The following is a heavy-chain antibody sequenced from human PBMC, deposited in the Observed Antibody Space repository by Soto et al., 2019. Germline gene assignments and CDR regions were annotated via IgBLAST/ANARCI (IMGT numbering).Heavy chain of an antibody. CDR2: INQDGSGGST. D-gene: IGHD6-13*01. V-gene: IGHV3-23*01. J-gene: IGHJ4*02. CDR1: GFTFSSYW. CDR3: AKDSPQWGQQLVR. Sequence: GGSLRLSCAASGFTFSSYWMSWVRQAPGKGLEWVANINQDGSGGSTYYADSVKGRFTISRDNSKNTLYLQMNSLRAEDTAVYYCAKDSPQWGQQLVRGGQGTLVTVSS.